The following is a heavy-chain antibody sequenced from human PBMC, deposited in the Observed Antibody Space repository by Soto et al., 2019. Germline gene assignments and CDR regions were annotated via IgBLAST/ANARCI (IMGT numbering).Heavy chain of an antibody. J-gene: IGHJ5*01. V-gene: IGHV1-69*02. CDR3: ASSYGSRYRAVDS. CDR1: GDTFNFYS. CDR2: INPILSMS. D-gene: IGHD3-10*01. Sequence: QVQLVQSGAEVKKPGSSVRVSCKASGDTFNFYSITWVRQAPGLVLEWMGRINPILSMSNYAQRFQGRVTMTADQSTSTAYMELSSLRTEDTAMYYCASSYGSRYRAVDSWGHGALVTVAS.